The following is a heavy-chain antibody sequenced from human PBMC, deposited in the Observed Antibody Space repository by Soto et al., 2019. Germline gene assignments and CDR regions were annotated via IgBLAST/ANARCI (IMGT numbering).Heavy chain of an antibody. CDR2: INSDGSVS. V-gene: IGHV3-74*01. CDR1: GFTFSNYW. CDR3: ARGDCVGGSCYSLAGSFYYYMDV. Sequence: EVKLVESGGGLVQPGGSLRLSCAASGFTFSNYWMCWVRQAPGQGLVWVSRINSDGSVSRYADSVKGRLTISRDNVKNTLYLQMNSLRVEDTAVYYCARGDCVGGSCYSLAGSFYYYMDVWGKGTTVTVFS. J-gene: IGHJ6*03. D-gene: IGHD2-15*01.